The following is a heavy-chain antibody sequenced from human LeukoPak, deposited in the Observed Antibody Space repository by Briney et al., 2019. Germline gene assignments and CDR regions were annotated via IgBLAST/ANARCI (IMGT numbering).Heavy chain of an antibody. CDR3: ATDFYRGRQFDY. V-gene: IGHV1-24*01. CDR2: FDPEDVET. J-gene: IGHJ4*02. D-gene: IGHD2/OR15-2a*01. CDR1: GGTFSSYA. Sequence: ASVKVSCKASGGTFSSYAISWVRQAPGQGLEWMGGFDPEDVETIYAQKFQGRVTMTEDTSTATAYMDLSSLRPDDTAVYYCATDFYRGRQFDYWGQGTLVTVSS.